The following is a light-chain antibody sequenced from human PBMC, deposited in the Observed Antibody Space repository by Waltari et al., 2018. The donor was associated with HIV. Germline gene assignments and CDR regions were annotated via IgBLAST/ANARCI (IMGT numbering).Light chain of an antibody. CDR2: SDD. CDR3: AVWDDSLNVVV. V-gene: IGLV1-44*01. J-gene: IGLJ2*01. CDR1: NSNIGSNT. Sequence: QSVLTQPPSASGTPGQRVTISCSGSNSNIGSNTVNWYQQLPGTAPKLLMYSDDQRPSGVPDRFSGSKSGTSTPLAISGLQSEDEADYYCAVWDDSLNVVVFGGGTKLTVL.